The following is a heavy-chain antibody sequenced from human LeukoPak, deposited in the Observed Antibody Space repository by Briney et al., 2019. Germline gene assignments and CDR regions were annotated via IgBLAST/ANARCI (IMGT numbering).Heavy chain of an antibody. J-gene: IGHJ4*02. V-gene: IGHV4-34*01. Sequence: SETLSLTCAVYGGSFSGYHWSWIRQPPEKGLEWIGDINHSGSTNYNPSLKVRVTISLDTSKNQLSLTLSFVTATTTAFYSLARVDEYSGQGALVTVSP. CDR2: INHSGST. CDR3: ARVDEY. CDR1: GGSFSGYH.